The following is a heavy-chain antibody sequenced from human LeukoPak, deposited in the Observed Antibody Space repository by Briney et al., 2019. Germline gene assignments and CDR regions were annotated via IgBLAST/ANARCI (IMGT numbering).Heavy chain of an antibody. CDR3: AKDLEVVVAAQIDY. CDR2: IYRDGRT. J-gene: IGHJ4*02. V-gene: IGHV3-53*01. CDR1: GLTVNDNF. D-gene: IGHD2-15*01. Sequence: GGSLRLSCAASGLTVNDNFMSWVRQAPGKGLEWVSVIYRDGRTFYADSVKGRFTISRDNSKNTLYLQMNTLRAEDTAVYYCAKDLEVVVAAQIDYWGRGTLVTVSS.